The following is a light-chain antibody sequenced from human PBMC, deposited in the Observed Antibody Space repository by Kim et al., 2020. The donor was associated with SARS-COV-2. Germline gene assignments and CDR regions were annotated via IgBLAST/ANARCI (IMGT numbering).Light chain of an antibody. Sequence: PGERATPSCGASQVVSSSYLAWYQQKPGLAPRLLIYDASSRATGIPDRFSGSGSGTDFTLTISRLEPEDFAVYYCQQYGSSLRTFGQGTKVDIK. J-gene: IGKJ1*01. V-gene: IGKV3D-20*01. CDR3: QQYGSSLRT. CDR1: QVVSSSY. CDR2: DAS.